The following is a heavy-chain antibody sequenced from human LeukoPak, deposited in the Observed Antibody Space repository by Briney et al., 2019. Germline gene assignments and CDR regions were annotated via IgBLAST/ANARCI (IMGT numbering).Heavy chain of an antibody. CDR3: AKRGVVIRGILVIGYHQEAYHYDF. CDR1: GISLSNYG. J-gene: IGHJ4*02. Sequence: GGSLRLSCVVSGISLSNYGMTWVRQAPGKGLEWVSYISERGGSTTYADSVKGRFTISRDTSLNTLYLQMNNLRAEDTAVYFGAKRGVVIRGILVIGYHQEAYHYDFWGQGVMVTVSS. D-gene: IGHD3-10*01. CDR2: ISERGGST. V-gene: IGHV3-23*01.